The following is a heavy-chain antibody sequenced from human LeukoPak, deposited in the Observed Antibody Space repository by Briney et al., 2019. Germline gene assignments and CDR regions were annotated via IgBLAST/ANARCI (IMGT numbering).Heavy chain of an antibody. CDR1: GFTFSRYW. V-gene: IGHV3-7*01. Sequence: GGSLRLSCAASGFTFSRYWMSWVRQAPGKGLEWVANIKHDGGEKYYADSVKGRFTISRDNAKNSLYLQMNSLRDEDTAVYYCARQLRGVLVVVITAKAHPFDIWGQGTMVTVSS. D-gene: IGHD3-22*01. CDR2: IKHDGGEK. CDR3: ARQLRGVLVVVITAKAHPFDI. J-gene: IGHJ3*02.